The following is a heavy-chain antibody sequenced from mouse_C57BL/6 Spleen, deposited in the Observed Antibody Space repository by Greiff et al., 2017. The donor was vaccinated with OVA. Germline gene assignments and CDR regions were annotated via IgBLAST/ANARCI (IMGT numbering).Heavy chain of an antibody. Sequence: VQLQQSGPELVKPGASVTISCKASGYAFSSSWMNWVKQRPGQGLEWIGRIYPGDGDTNYNGKFKGKATLTADKSSSTAYMQLSSLTSEDSAVYFCAKRGYGSSYDYFDYWGQGTTLTVSS. V-gene: IGHV1-82*01. CDR1: GYAFSSSW. CDR2: IYPGDGDT. D-gene: IGHD1-1*01. CDR3: AKRGYGSSYDYFDY. J-gene: IGHJ2*01.